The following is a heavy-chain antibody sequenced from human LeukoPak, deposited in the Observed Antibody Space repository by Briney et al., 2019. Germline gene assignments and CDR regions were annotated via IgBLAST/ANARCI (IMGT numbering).Heavy chain of an antibody. CDR2: ISAYNGNT. J-gene: IGHJ4*02. CDR1: GYTFTSYG. CDR3: ARDLGIAVAGTWGY. Sequence: ASVKVSCKASGYTFTSYGISWVRQAPGQGLEWMGWISAYNGNTNYAQKLQGRVTMTTDTSTSTAYMELRSLRSDDTAVYFCARDLGIAVAGTWGYWGQGNLVTVSS. V-gene: IGHV1-18*01. D-gene: IGHD6-19*01.